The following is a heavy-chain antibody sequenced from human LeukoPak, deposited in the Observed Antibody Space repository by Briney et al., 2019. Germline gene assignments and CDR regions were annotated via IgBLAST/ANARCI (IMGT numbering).Heavy chain of an antibody. V-gene: IGHV3-30-3*01. CDR2: ISYDGSNK. CDR3: AREREQWPAYYYYGMDV. D-gene: IGHD6-19*01. Sequence: PGRSLRLSCAASGFTFSGYAMHWVRQAPGKGLEWVAVISYDGSNKYYADSVKGRFTISRDNSKNTLYLQMNSLRAEDTAVYYCAREREQWPAYYYYGMDVWGQGTTVTVSS. J-gene: IGHJ6*02. CDR1: GFTFSGYA.